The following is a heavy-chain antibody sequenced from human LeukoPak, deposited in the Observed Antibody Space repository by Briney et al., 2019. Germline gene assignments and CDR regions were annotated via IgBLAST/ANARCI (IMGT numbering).Heavy chain of an antibody. CDR1: GFTFSRYA. J-gene: IGHJ4*02. CDR2: ISYDGSNK. CDR3: AREGGGLITRGLFDY. Sequence: GGSLRLSCAASGFTFSRYAMHWVRQAPGKGLEWVAVISYDGSNKYYADSVKGRFTISRDNSKNTLYLQMNSLRAEDTAVYYCAREGGGLITRGLFDYWGQGTLVTVSS. D-gene: IGHD3-22*01. V-gene: IGHV3-30-3*01.